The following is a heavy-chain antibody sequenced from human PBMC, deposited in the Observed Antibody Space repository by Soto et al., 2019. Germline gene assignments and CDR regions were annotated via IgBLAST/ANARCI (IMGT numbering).Heavy chain of an antibody. CDR2: IRSKANSYAT. CDR3: TRHPDYYGSGSRGYNWFDP. V-gene: IGHV3-73*02. J-gene: IGHJ5*02. D-gene: IGHD3-10*01. Sequence: EVQLVESGGGLFEPGGSLKLSCAASGFTFSGSAMHWVRQASGKGLAWVGRIRSKANSYATAYAASVKGRFTISRDDSKNTAYLQMNSLKTEDTAVYYFTRHPDYYGSGSRGYNWFDPWGQGTLVTVSS. CDR1: GFTFSGSA.